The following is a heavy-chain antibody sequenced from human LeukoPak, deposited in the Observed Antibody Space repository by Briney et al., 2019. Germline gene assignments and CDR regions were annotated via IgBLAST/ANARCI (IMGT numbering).Heavy chain of an antibody. V-gene: IGHV3-74*01. J-gene: IGHJ4*02. D-gene: IGHD3-22*01. Sequence: PGGSLRLSCAASGFTSSSYWMHWVRQAPGKGLVWVSRINSDGSSTNYANSVKGRFTISRDNAKNTLYLQMNSLRAEDTAVYYCAKYQGGYRDNYWGQGTLVTVSS. CDR3: AKYQGGYRDNY. CDR1: GFTSSSYW. CDR2: INSDGSST.